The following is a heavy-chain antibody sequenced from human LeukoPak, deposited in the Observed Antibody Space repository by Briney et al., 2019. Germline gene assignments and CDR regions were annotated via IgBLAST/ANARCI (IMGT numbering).Heavy chain of an antibody. Sequence: PGGSLRLSCAASGFTPSSYAMHWVRQAPGKGLEWVAVISYDGSNKYYADSVKGRFTISRDNSKNTLYLQMNSLRAEDTAVYYCARERNYYYDSSGFDYWGQGTLVTVSS. CDR3: ARERNYYYDSSGFDY. D-gene: IGHD3-22*01. CDR1: GFTPSSYA. V-gene: IGHV3-30-3*01. J-gene: IGHJ4*02. CDR2: ISYDGSNK.